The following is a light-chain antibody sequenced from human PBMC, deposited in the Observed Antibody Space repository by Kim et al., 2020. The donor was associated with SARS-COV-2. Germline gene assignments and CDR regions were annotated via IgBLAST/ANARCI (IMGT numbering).Light chain of an antibody. CDR1: QGISNY. J-gene: IGKJ4*01. Sequence: ASVGDRVTIPCRASQGISNYLAWYQERPGKAPNLLVYATSTLQSGVPSRFSGSGSGTEYILTISSLQPEDFATYYCQQVKSYPLTFGGGTKVDIK. CDR3: QQVKSYPLT. V-gene: IGKV1-9*01. CDR2: ATS.